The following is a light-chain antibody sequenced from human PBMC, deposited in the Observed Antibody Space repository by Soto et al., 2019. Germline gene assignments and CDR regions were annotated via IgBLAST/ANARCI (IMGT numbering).Light chain of an antibody. Sequence: EIVLTQSPGTLSLSPGERATLSCRASQSVSSSSLAWYQQKPGQAPRLLIYGASSRATGIPDRFSGSGSGTDFTLTISRLEPEDFAVYYCQQYGSSHRTFGQGTQVEIK. J-gene: IGKJ1*01. CDR2: GAS. CDR3: QQYGSSHRT. CDR1: QSVSSSS. V-gene: IGKV3-20*01.